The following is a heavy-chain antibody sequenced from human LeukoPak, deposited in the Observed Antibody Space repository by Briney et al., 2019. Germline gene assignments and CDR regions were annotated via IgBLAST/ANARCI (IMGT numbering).Heavy chain of an antibody. CDR2: IIPIFGTA. V-gene: IGHV1-69*01. J-gene: IGHJ4*02. Sequence: SVKVSCKASGGTFSSYAISWVRQAPGQGLEWMGGIIPIFGTANYAQKFQGRVTITADESTSTAYMELSSLRSEDTAVYYCARNYDSSGYLGYWGQGTLVTVFS. CDR3: ARNYDSSGYLGY. D-gene: IGHD3-22*01. CDR1: GGTFSSYA.